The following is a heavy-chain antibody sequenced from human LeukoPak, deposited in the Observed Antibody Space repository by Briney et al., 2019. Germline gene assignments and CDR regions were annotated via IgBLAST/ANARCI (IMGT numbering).Heavy chain of an antibody. D-gene: IGHD3-3*01. CDR3: ARGSEGRFLEWLAGDI. CDR1: GGSISSSDYY. CDR2: IYYSGST. Sequence: SQTLSLTCTVSGGSISSSDYYWSWIRQPPGKGLEWIGYIYYSGSTYYNPSLKSRVTISVDTSKNQFSLKLSSVTAADTAVYYCARGSEGRFLEWLAGDIWGQGTMVTVSS. J-gene: IGHJ3*02. V-gene: IGHV4-30-4*01.